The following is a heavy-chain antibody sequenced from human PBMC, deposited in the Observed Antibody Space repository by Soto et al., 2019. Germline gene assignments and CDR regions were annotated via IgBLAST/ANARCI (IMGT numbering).Heavy chain of an antibody. CDR1: GYTFTSYA. CDR2: INAGNGNT. CDR3: ARSQGATTVTTTPSAFDI. D-gene: IGHD4-17*01. J-gene: IGHJ3*02. Sequence: ASVKVSCKASGYTFTSYAMHWVRQAPGQRLEWMGWINAGNGNTKYSQKFQGRVTITRDTSASTAYMELSSLRSEDTAVYYCARSQGATTVTTTPSAFDISGQGPMVTVSS. V-gene: IGHV1-3*01.